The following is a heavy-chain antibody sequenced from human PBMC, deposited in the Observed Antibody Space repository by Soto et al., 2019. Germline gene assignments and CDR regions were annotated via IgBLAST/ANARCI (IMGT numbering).Heavy chain of an antibody. V-gene: IGHV4-61*01. CDR3: AAYREGGGGSGS. CDR1: GGSVTDDPYH. Sequence: QVQLQESGPGLVKPSETLSLTCTVSGGSVTDDPYHWSWIRQPPGKGLEWIGYMLYSGSTKYNPSLHSRVAISIVTSMNLFSLGLSAATASDTAGYYCAAYREGGGGSGSWCQGTLVTVSS. J-gene: IGHJ4*02. CDR2: MLYSGST. D-gene: IGHD2-15*01.